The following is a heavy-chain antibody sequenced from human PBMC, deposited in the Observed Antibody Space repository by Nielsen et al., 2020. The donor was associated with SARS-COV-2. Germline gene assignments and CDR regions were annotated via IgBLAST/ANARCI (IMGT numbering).Heavy chain of an antibody. Sequence: SETLSLTCAVYGGSFSGYYWSWIRQPPGKGLEWIGEINHSGSTNYNPSLKSRVTMSVDTSKNQLSLKLSSVTAADTAVYYCARAASSGWYNDDDPWGQGTLVTVSS. D-gene: IGHD6-19*01. V-gene: IGHV4-34*01. CDR2: INHSGST. CDR1: GGSFSGYY. CDR3: ARAASSGWYNDDDP. J-gene: IGHJ5*02.